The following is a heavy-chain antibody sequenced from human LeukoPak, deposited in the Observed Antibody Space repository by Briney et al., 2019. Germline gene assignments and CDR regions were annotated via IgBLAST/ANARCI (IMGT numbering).Heavy chain of an antibody. CDR3: ARAEYGDSGYFDY. V-gene: IGHV1-2*02. CDR1: GYTFTGYY. D-gene: IGHD4-17*01. J-gene: IGHJ4*02. Sequence: ASVKVSCKASGYTFTGYYTHWVRQAPGQGLEWMGWINPNSGGTNYAQKFQGRVTMTRDTSISTAYMELSRLRSDDTAVYCCARAEYGDSGYFDYWGQGTLVTVSS. CDR2: INPNSGGT.